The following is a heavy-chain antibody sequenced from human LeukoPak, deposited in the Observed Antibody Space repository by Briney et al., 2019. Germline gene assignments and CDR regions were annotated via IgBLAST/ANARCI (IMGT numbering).Heavy chain of an antibody. CDR3: TRLPRETAGDY. Sequence: PGGSLRLSCEASGFTFGHSWLSWIRQTPGKGLEWVANIHPDSSDKFYVDSMEGRFTISRDNTKNSLYLQIDNARLDDTGLYYCTRLPRETAGDYWGQGVPVIVSS. V-gene: IGHV3-7*03. J-gene: IGHJ4*02. CDR1: GFTFGHSW. CDR2: IHPDSSDK.